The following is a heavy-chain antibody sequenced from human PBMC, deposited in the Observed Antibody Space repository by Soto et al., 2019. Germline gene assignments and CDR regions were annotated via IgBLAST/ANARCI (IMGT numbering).Heavy chain of an antibody. D-gene: IGHD5-12*01. Sequence: ASVKVSWKAAGYTFTNYAMHWVRQAPGQGLEWVGWINPVGGVTKYAQKFQGRVTVTRDTSIRTAYMELSSLTSDDTAVYYCARESGGATATLDYYYFYMDVWGKGTTVTVSS. CDR1: GYTFTNYA. CDR2: INPVGGVT. J-gene: IGHJ6*03. CDR3: ARESGGATATLDYYYFYMDV. V-gene: IGHV1-2*02.